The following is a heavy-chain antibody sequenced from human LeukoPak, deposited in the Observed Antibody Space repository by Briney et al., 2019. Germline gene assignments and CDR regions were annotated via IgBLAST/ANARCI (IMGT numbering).Heavy chain of an antibody. V-gene: IGHV4-34*01. Sequence: SETLSLTCAVYGGSFSGYYWSWIRQPPGKGLEWIGEINHSGSTNYNPSLKSRVTISVDTSKNQFSLKLSSVTAADTAVYYCARMGYSGYYFDYWGQGTLVTVSS. J-gene: IGHJ4*02. CDR2: INHSGST. CDR1: GGSFSGYY. CDR3: ARMGYSGYYFDY. D-gene: IGHD5-12*01.